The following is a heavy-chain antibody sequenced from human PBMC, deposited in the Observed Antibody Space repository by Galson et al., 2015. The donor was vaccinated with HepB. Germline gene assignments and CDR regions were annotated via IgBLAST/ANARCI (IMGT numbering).Heavy chain of an antibody. CDR1: GFTFSSYG. J-gene: IGHJ3*02. Sequence: SLRLSCAASGFTFSSYGMHWVRQAPGKGLEWVAVISYDGSNKYYADSVKGRFTISRDNSKNTLYLQMNSLRAEDTAVYYCAKGVVPASYAFDIWGQGTMVTVSS. CDR2: ISYDGSNK. D-gene: IGHD2-2*01. V-gene: IGHV3-30*18. CDR3: AKGVVPASYAFDI.